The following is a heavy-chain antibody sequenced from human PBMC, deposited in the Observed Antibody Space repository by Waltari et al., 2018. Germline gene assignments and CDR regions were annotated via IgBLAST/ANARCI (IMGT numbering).Heavy chain of an antibody. CDR2: IIPILRIA. V-gene: IGHV1-69*10. CDR3: ARDSGDRDSTNMDV. D-gene: IGHD3-10*01. J-gene: IGHJ6*03. Sequence: SSVKVSCKASGGTFSSYAISWVRQAPGQGLEWMGGIIPILRIANYAQKFQGRVTITADKSTSTAYMELSSLRSEDTAVYYCARDSGDRDSTNMDVWGKGTTVTVSS. CDR1: GGTFSSYA.